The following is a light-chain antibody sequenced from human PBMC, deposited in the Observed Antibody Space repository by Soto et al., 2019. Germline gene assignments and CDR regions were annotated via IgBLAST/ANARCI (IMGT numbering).Light chain of an antibody. J-gene: IGKJ1*01. Sequence: DIQMTQSPSSLFASVGYRVSITCRASQGIRNNLGWYQQRPVKAPKRLIFGTSNLQTGVPSRFSGSGYGTDFTLTISSLQPEDFATYYCLQHETYPRTFGQGTKVDIK. V-gene: IGKV1-17*01. CDR1: QGIRNN. CDR2: GTS. CDR3: LQHETYPRT.